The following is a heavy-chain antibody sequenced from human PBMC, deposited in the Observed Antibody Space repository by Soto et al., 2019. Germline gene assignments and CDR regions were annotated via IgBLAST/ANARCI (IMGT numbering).Heavy chain of an antibody. D-gene: IGHD3-10*01. V-gene: IGHV4-34*01. Sequence: QVQLQQWGAGLLKPSETLSLTCAVYGGSFSGYYWSWIRQPPGTGLEWIGEINHSGSTNYNPSLKSRVTISVDTSKNQFSQKLSAVTAADTAVYYCAGGSGSYYAFDYWGQGTLVTVSS. CDR2: INHSGST. J-gene: IGHJ4*02. CDR3: AGGSGSYYAFDY. CDR1: GGSFSGYY.